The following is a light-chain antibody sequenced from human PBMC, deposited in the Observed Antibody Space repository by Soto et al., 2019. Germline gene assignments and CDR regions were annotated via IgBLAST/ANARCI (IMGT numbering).Light chain of an antibody. Sequence: IVFIRSPATLYLNRGERATLSCRASQSISSYLAWYQQKPGQAPRLLIYGAFSRPTGIPDRFSGSGSGTDFTLTISRLEPEDLAVYYCPQWASSPVTSGHPTKV. CDR3: PQWASSPVT. J-gene: IGKJ1*01. V-gene: IGKV3-20*01. CDR2: GAF. CDR1: QSISSY.